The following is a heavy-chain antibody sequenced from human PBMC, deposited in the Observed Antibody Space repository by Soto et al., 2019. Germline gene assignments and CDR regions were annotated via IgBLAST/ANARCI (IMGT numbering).Heavy chain of an antibody. CDR3: ARGGGNFGGYYYYYGMDV. V-gene: IGHV4-34*01. CDR2: INHSGST. Sequence: LSETLSLTCAVYGGSFSGYYWSWIRQPPGKGLEWIGEINHSGSTNYNPSLKSRVTISVDTSKNQFSLKLSSVTAADTAAYYCARGGGNFGGYYYYYGMDVWGQGTTVTVSS. J-gene: IGHJ6*02. CDR1: GGSFSGYY. D-gene: IGHD1-26*01.